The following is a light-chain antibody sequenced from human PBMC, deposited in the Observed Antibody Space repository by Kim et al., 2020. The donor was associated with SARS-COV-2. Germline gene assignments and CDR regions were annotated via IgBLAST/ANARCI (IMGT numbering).Light chain of an antibody. CDR2: DAS. J-gene: IGKJ4*01. V-gene: IGKV1-33*01. Sequence: DIQMTQSPSSLSASVGDRVTITCQASQDISNYLNWYQQKPGKAPKLLIYDASNLETGVPSRFSGSGSGTDFTLTISSLQPEDIATYYCQQYDNLPPSLTFGGGTKVDIK. CDR1: QDISNY. CDR3: QQYDNLPPSLT.